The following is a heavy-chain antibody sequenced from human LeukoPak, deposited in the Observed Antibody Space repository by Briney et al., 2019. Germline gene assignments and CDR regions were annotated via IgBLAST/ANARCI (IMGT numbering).Heavy chain of an antibody. CDR3: AKRASLGYCSGGSCYFIDY. Sequence: PGGSLRLSCVASGFTFSSYAMSWVRQAPGKGLEWVSGISGSGGSTYYADSVKGRFTISRDNSKNTLYLQMNSLRAEDTAVYYCAKRASLGYCSGGSCYFIDYWGQGTLVTVSS. CDR2: ISGSGGST. CDR1: GFTFSSYA. J-gene: IGHJ4*02. V-gene: IGHV3-23*01. D-gene: IGHD2-15*01.